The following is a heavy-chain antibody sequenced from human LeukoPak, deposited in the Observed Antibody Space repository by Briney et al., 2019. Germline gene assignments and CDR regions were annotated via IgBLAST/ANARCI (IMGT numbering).Heavy chain of an antibody. V-gene: IGHV3-23*01. CDR1: GFTFSSHA. Sequence: GGSLRLSCAASGFTFSSHALSWVRQAPGKGLEWVSSLIGSGYNTYYADSVKGRFTISRDNSKNTVYLQMNSLRAEDTAVYYCAKDPYGTRYFDYWGQGTLVTVSS. D-gene: IGHD2-2*01. CDR2: LIGSGYNT. CDR3: AKDPYGTRYFDY. J-gene: IGHJ4*02.